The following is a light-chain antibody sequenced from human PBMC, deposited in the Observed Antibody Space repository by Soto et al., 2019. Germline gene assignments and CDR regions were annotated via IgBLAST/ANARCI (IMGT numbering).Light chain of an antibody. Sequence: ETVMTQSPATLSVSPGEGATLSCRASQSVNSNLAWYQQKPVQTPRLLVYGASISATGMSARFSGSGSGTEFTLTITSLQSEDFAVYYGEQYNNWPHTFGGGTKVDIK. J-gene: IGKJ4*01. CDR1: QSVNSN. CDR2: GAS. CDR3: EQYNNWPHT. V-gene: IGKV3-15*01.